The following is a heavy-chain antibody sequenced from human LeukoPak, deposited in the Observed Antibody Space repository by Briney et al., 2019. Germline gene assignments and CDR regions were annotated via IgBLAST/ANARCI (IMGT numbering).Heavy chain of an antibody. CDR2: ISGSGDST. Sequence: GGSLRLSCAASGFTFSSYAMSWVRQAPGTGLEWVSTISGSGDSTNYADSVKGRSTISRDNSKNTLYLQMNSLRAEDTATYYCAKGKGEIDYWGQGSLVTVSS. J-gene: IGHJ4*02. V-gene: IGHV3-23*01. D-gene: IGHD3-10*01. CDR3: AKGKGEIDY. CDR1: GFTFSSYA.